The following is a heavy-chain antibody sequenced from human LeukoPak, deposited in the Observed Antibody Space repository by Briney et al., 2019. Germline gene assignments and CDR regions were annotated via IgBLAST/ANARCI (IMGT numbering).Heavy chain of an antibody. CDR2: IYYSGST. J-gene: IGHJ6*02. Sequence: SETLSLTCTVSGGSISSYYWSWIRQPPGKGLEWIGYIYYSGSTNYNPSLKSRVTISVDTSRNQFSLKLSSVTAADTAVYYCARDMGYSYGYGLGNGMDVWGQGTTVTVSS. CDR1: GGSISSYY. D-gene: IGHD5-18*01. CDR3: ARDMGYSYGYGLGNGMDV. V-gene: IGHV4-59*01.